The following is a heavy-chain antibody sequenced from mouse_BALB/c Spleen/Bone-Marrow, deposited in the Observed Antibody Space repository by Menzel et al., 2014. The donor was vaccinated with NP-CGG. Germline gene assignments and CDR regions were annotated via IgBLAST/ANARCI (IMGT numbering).Heavy chain of an antibody. V-gene: IGHV2-6-4*01. Sequence: VKLVESGPGLVAPSQSLSITCTVSGFSLSRYSLHWIRQPPGKGLEWLGMIWGGGSTDYNSALRSRLSIINDNSKSQVFLKMSSLQTDDTAMYYCARRELHAMDYWGQGTSVTVSS. CDR2: IWGGGST. CDR3: ARRELHAMDY. J-gene: IGHJ4*01. CDR1: GFSLSRYS.